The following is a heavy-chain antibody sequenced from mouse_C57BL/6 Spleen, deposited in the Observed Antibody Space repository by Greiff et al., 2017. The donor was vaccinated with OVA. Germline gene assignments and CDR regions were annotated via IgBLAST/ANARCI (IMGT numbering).Heavy chain of an antibody. V-gene: IGHV1-82*01. CDR3: ARGNYVNYAMDY. D-gene: IGHD2-1*01. Sequence: VQRVESGPELVKPGASVKISCKASGYAFSSSWMNWVKQRPGKGLEWIGRIYPGDGDTNYNGKFKGKATLTAVKSSSTAYMQLSSLTSEDSAVYFCARGNYVNYAMDYWGQGTSVTVSS. CDR2: IYPGDGDT. CDR1: GYAFSSSW. J-gene: IGHJ4*01.